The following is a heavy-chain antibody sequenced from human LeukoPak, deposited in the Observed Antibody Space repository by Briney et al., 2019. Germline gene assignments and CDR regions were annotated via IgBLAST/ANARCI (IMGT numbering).Heavy chain of an antibody. Sequence: GGSLRLSCAASGFTVSSNYMSWVRQAPGKGLEWVSAISGSGGSTYYADSVKGRFTISRDNSKNTLYLQMNSLRAEDTAVYYCAKWLSGVLASDAFDIWGQGTMVTVSS. J-gene: IGHJ3*02. V-gene: IGHV3-23*01. CDR1: GFTVSSNY. D-gene: IGHD3-10*01. CDR3: AKWLSGVLASDAFDI. CDR2: ISGSGGST.